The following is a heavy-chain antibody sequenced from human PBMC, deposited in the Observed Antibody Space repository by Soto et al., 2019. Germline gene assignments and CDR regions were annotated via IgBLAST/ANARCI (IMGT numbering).Heavy chain of an antibody. CDR2: MYWDDDK. CDR3: ARGGWTTYYSPFFDY. CDR1: GFSLSTSGVG. V-gene: IGHV2-5*02. J-gene: IGHJ4*02. Sequence: QITLKESGPTLVKPTQTLTLTCTFSGFSLSTSGVGVGWIRQPPGKALEWLALMYWDDDKRYSPSLKSRLTITKDTSKNQVVLTLTKLDTLDTATYYCARGGWTTYYSPFFDYWGQGTLVTVSS. D-gene: IGHD3-10*01.